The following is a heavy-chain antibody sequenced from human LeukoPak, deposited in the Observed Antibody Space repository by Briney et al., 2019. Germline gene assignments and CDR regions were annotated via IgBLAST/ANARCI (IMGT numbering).Heavy chain of an antibody. CDR1: GGSFSGSN. CDR2: INHAGGT. CDR3: ARSSPVGYDF. J-gene: IGHJ4*02. D-gene: IGHD1-26*01. Sequence: SETLSLTCAVYGGSFSGSNWSWIRQSPGKGLEWIGEINHAGGTNYNPSLKSRITISLDTSKNQFSLKLTSMTAADTALYYCARSSPVGYDFWGQGTLVTVSS. V-gene: IGHV4-34*01.